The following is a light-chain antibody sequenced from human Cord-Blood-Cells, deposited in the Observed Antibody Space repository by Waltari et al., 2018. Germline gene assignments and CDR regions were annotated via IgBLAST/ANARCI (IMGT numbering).Light chain of an antibody. CDR2: TAS. CDR3: KQYDNLPT. CDR1: QDISNY. J-gene: IGKJ5*01. Sequence: DIQMTQFPSSMSASVRDRVTITCQASQDISNYLNWYQHKPGKTPKLLIYTASNLETGFPSRLSGSGSGTDFTFTIRSLQPEDIETYYVKQYDNLPTCAEETRLGIK. V-gene: IGKV1-33*01.